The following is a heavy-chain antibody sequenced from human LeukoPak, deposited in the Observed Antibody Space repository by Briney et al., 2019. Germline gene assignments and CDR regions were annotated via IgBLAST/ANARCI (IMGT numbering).Heavy chain of an antibody. D-gene: IGHD1-1*01. CDR3: ARDPGYAVYYFDY. V-gene: IGHV3-23*01. Sequence: PGGSLRLSCAASGFTFRTYAMSWVRQAPGKGLEWVSTISGNGGSTYYADSVGGRFTISRDNSKSTLYLQMNSLRAEDTAVYYCARDPGYAVYYFDYWGQGTLVTVSS. CDR2: ISGNGGST. CDR1: GFTFRTYA. J-gene: IGHJ4*02.